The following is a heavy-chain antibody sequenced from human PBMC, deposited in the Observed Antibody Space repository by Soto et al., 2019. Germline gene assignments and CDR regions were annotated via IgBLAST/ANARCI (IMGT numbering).Heavy chain of an antibody. CDR2: IYPGDSET. CDR1: GYSFASFW. J-gene: IGHJ4*02. Sequence: PGESLKISCKGSGYSFASFWIGWVRQMPGKGLEWMGIIYPGDSETKYSPSFQGQVTISADKSISTAYLQWSSLKASDTAIYYCATPYHVYDFWGQGTLDTVSS. D-gene: IGHD3-3*01. V-gene: IGHV5-51*01. CDR3: ATPYHVYDF.